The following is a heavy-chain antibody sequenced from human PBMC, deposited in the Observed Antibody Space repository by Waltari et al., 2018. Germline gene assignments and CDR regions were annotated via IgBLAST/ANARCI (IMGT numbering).Heavy chain of an antibody. D-gene: IGHD3-10*01. Sequence: QVQLLESGPGLVKPSQTLSLTCTVSGGSISSGGYYWSWIRQHPGKGLEWIGYIYYSVSTYYNPSLKSRVNISVDTSKNQFSLKLSSVTAADTAVYYCARTPGMGYFGSGPSMDVWGQGTTVTVSS. J-gene: IGHJ6*02. CDR3: ARTPGMGYFGSGPSMDV. V-gene: IGHV4-31*03. CDR2: IYYSVST. CDR1: GGSISSGGYY.